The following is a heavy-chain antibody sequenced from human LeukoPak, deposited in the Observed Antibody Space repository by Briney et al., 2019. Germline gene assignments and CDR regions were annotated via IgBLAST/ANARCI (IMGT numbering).Heavy chain of an antibody. CDR1: GGTFSSYA. CDR3: ARGGYCSSTSCSPINNWFDP. CDR2: IIPIFGTA. D-gene: IGHD2-2*01. J-gene: IGHJ5*02. Sequence: GASVKVSCKASGGTFSSYAISWVRQAPGQGLEWMGGIIPIFGTANYAQKFQGRVTITTDESTSTAYMELSSLRSEDTAVYYCARGGYCSSTSCSPINNWFDPWGQGTLVTVSS. V-gene: IGHV1-69*05.